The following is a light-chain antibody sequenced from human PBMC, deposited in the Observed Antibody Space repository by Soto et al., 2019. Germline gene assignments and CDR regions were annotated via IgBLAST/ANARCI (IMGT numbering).Light chain of an antibody. Sequence: EIVLTQSPGTLSLSRGERATLSCRASQTVINAYLAWYQQKPGQAPRLLIYGASSRATGVPDRFSGSGSGTDFTLTISRLEPEDFAVYFCQQYGSSPLTFGGGTKVEIK. J-gene: IGKJ4*01. CDR2: GAS. V-gene: IGKV3-20*01. CDR1: QTVINAY. CDR3: QQYGSSPLT.